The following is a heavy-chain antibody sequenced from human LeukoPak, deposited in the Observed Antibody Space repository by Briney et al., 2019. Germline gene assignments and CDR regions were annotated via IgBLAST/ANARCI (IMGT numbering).Heavy chain of an antibody. J-gene: IGHJ4*02. D-gene: IGHD1-26*01. CDR1: TGSLNSYF. CDR2: IFISGGT. Sequence: PSETLSLTCTVSTGSLNSYFWTWVRQPPGKGLEWIGYIFISGGTNYNPSLKSRVTMSEDRSKNQFSLELSSVTAADTAVYYCARLADTTVANYYLDYWGQGTLVTVSS. V-gene: IGHV4-4*09. CDR3: ARLADTTVANYYLDY.